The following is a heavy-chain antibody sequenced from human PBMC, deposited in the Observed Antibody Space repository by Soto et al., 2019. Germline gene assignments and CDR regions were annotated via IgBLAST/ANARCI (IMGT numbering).Heavy chain of an antibody. CDR3: ARLEFYYDDRGKSTLRYFDL. Sequence: EEQLVESGGEFIQPGGSLRLSCAASGFSVSDTYMGWVRQGPGQGLEWVSVIYRDGTTYDTDSLKGRITVSRGNAKTIVYLQMSSLGDEDTAVYYCARLEFYYDDRGKSTLRYFDLWGRGALVTVSS. CDR2: IYRDGTT. CDR1: GFSVSDTY. V-gene: IGHV3-53*01. D-gene: IGHD3-16*01. J-gene: IGHJ2*01.